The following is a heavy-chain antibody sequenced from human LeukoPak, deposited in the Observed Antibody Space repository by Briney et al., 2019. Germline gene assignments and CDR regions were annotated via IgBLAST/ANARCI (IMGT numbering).Heavy chain of an antibody. V-gene: IGHV3-7*01. CDR3: ARDKRWLQWGFDY. J-gene: IGHJ4*02. D-gene: IGHD5-24*01. Sequence: GGSLRLSCAASGFTFSSYWMSWVRQAPGKGLEWVANIKQDGSEKYYVDSVKGRFTIPRDNAKNSLYLQMNSLRAEDAAVYYCARDKRWLQWGFDYWGQGTLVTVSS. CDR2: IKQDGSEK. CDR1: GFTFSSYW.